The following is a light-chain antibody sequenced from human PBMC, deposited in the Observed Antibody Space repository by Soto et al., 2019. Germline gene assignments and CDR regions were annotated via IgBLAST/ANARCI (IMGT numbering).Light chain of an antibody. V-gene: IGKV1-27*01. Sequence: DIQMTQSPSSLSASVGDRVTITCRASQDISNSLAWYQQKAGKVPKLLIYAASTLQSGVPSRFIGRGSGTDFTLTISSLQPEDVATYYCQKYNSAPWTFGQGTKVEIK. CDR1: QDISNS. J-gene: IGKJ1*01. CDR3: QKYNSAPWT. CDR2: AAS.